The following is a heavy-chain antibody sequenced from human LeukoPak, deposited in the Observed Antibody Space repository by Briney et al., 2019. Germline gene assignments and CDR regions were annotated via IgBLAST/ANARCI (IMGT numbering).Heavy chain of an antibody. V-gene: IGHV4-61*02. Sequence: KPSQTLSLTCTVSGGSICSGNYYWSWIRQPAGKGLEWIGRIYTSGSTNYNPSLKSRVTISVDTSKNQFSLKLSSVTAADTAVYYCARGVRGLYFDYWGQGTLVTVSS. J-gene: IGHJ4*02. D-gene: IGHD3-10*01. CDR1: GGSICSGNYY. CDR3: ARGVRGLYFDY. CDR2: IYTSGST.